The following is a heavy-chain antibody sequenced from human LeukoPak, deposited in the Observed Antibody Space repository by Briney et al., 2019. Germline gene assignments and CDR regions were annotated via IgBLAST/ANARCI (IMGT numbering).Heavy chain of an antibody. CDR3: AREKDGYNGFDY. CDR1: GFTVSSNY. D-gene: IGHD5-24*01. CDR2: IYSGSST. J-gene: IGHJ4*02. V-gene: IGHV3-53*01. Sequence: PGGSLRLSCAASGFTVSSNYMSWVRQAPGKGLEWVSVIYSGSSTYYADSVKGRFTISRDNSKNTLYLRMNSLRAEDTAVYYCAREKDGYNGFDYWGQGTLVTVSS.